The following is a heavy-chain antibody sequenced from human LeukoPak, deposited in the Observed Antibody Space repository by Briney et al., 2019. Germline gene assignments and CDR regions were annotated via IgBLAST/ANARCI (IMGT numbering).Heavy chain of an antibody. CDR3: AKDKRGSLLEWLYYFDY. CDR2: IYYSGAT. Sequence: PSETLSLTCTVSGGSISSYYWSWIRQSPEMGLEWIGSIYYSGATDYNPSLKSRVTISADTYNNQFSLRLRSVTAADTAVYYCAKDKRGSLLEWLYYFDYWGQGILVTVSS. D-gene: IGHD3-3*01. CDR1: GGSISSYY. V-gene: IGHV4-59*03. J-gene: IGHJ4*02.